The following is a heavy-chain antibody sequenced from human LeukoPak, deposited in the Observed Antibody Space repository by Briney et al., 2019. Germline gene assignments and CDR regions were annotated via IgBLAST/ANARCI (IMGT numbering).Heavy chain of an antibody. J-gene: IGHJ4*02. CDR3: ARQWLFDY. Sequence: GESLKISFKASGYGFSTYWIAWVRQMPGKGLEWMGIINPEDSDTRYSPSFEGQVTISADKSISTAYLQWNSLKASDTAIYYCARQWLFDYWGQGTLVTVSS. D-gene: IGHD3-22*01. CDR2: INPEDSDT. CDR1: GYGFSTYW. V-gene: IGHV5-51*01.